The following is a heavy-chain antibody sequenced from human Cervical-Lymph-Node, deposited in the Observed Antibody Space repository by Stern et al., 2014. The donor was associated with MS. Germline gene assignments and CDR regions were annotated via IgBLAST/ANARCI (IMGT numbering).Heavy chain of an antibody. Sequence: VQLMQSGSEVKKPGESLKISCKGSGYSFTANCIAWVRQMPGKGLEWMRITYPGDSATRYSPSFQCQVTISADKSIRTAYLQWSSLKASDTSMYYCARDSGDYAFDYWGQGTLVTVSS. D-gene: IGHD4-17*01. CDR1: GYSFTANC. CDR2: TYPGDSAT. V-gene: IGHV5-51*01. CDR3: ARDSGDYAFDY. J-gene: IGHJ4*02.